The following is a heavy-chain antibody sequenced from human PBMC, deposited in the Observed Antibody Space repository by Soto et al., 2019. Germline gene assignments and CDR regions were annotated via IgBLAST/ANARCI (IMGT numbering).Heavy chain of an antibody. V-gene: IGHV1-18*01. Sequence: ASVKVSCKASGYTFTSYGISWVRQAPGQGLEWMGWISANNGGTNYAQKLQGRVTMTRDTSTSTAYMELSRLRSDDTAVYYCARACSRGFYDVLTGYYCFDYWGQGALVTVSS. CDR2: ISANNGGT. D-gene: IGHD3-9*01. CDR3: ARACSRGFYDVLTGYYCFDY. CDR1: GYTFTSYG. J-gene: IGHJ4*02.